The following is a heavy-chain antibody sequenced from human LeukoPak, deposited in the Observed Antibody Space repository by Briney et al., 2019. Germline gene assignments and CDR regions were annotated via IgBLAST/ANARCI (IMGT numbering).Heavy chain of an antibody. CDR3: ARKLTYSYGSDDAFDI. J-gene: IGHJ3*02. V-gene: IGHV5-51*01. D-gene: IGHD5-18*01. CDR1: GYSFTSYW. Sequence: GESLKISCKGSGYSFTSYWIGWVRQMPGKGLEWMGIIYPGDSDTRYSPSFQGQVTISGDKSISTAYLQWSSLKASDTAMYYCARKLTYSYGSDDAFDIWGQGTMVTVSS. CDR2: IYPGDSDT.